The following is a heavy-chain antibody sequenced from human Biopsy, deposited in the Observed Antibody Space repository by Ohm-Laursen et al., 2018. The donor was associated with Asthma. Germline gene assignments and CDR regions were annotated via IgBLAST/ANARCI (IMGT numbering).Heavy chain of an antibody. D-gene: IGHD3-10*01. CDR1: GFSFDDYA. V-gene: IGHV3-9*01. J-gene: IGHJ6*02. CDR2: ISWNSGTI. CDR3: ARDMGAGPNQPPSGSGSSHLYGMDV. Sequence: SLRLSCAASGFSFDDYAMFWVRQAPGKGLEWVSGISWNSGTIGYADSVKGRFTISRDHAKNSLYLQMNSLGPEDTAVYYCARDMGAGPNQPPSGSGSSHLYGMDVWGQGTTVTVSS.